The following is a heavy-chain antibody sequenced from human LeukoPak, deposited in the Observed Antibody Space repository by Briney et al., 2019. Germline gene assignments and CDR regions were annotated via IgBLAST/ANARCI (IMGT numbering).Heavy chain of an antibody. CDR2: ISGMVGST. D-gene: IGHD4-17*01. CDR1: GFTFGSYA. J-gene: IGHJ4*02. CDR3: AKAQRAYGDYVPFDY. V-gene: IGHV3-23*01. Sequence: GGSLRLSCAASGFTFGSYAMSWVRQAPGKGLEWVSAISGMVGSTYYADSVKGRFTISRDNAKNTPYLQINRLRAEDTAVYYCAKAQRAYGDYVPFDYRGQGTLVTVSS.